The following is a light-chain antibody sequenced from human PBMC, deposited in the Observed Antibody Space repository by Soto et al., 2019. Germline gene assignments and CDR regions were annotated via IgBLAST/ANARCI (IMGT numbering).Light chain of an antibody. J-gene: IGKJ4*01. Sequence: DIVMTQCPDSLAVSLGERATINCKSSQSLLYNSNNKNYLAWYQQEPGQPPKLLIYWASTRESGVPDRFSGSGSGTDFTLTISNLQAEDVAVYYCHQYYSVPLTFGGGTKVEIK. V-gene: IGKV4-1*01. CDR3: HQYYSVPLT. CDR2: WAS. CDR1: QSLLYNSNNKNY.